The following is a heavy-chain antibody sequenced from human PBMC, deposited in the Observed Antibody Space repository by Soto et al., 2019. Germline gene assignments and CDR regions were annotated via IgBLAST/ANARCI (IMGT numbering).Heavy chain of an antibody. CDR1: GDSSSGFY. V-gene: IGHV4-34*01. J-gene: IGHJ4*02. CDR2: LNHRGNT. D-gene: IGHD3-16*01. CDR3: GGSPARSLFVN. Sequence: PSETLSLTCAAYGDSSSGFYWNWIPPVPETGLAWLGQLNHRGNTNYNPSLKSRVTMSVDTSNNQFSMKQTSVTAADTAVYYCGGSPARSLFVNWGQGTPHAVSS.